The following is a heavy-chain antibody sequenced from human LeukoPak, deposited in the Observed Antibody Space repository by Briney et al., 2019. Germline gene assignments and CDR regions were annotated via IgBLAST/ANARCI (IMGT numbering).Heavy chain of an antibody. CDR2: IYPGDSET. Sequence: GESLKISCRASGYRFTNYRIAWVRQMPGRGLEWMGIIYPGDSETTYSPSFQGQVTISVDKAINTAYLQWRTLKTSDTAMYYCVRLDEDFYYDGSGYNFWGQGTLVTVSS. J-gene: IGHJ4*02. CDR3: VRLDEDFYYDGSGYNF. CDR1: GYRFTNYR. V-gene: IGHV5-51*01. D-gene: IGHD3-22*01.